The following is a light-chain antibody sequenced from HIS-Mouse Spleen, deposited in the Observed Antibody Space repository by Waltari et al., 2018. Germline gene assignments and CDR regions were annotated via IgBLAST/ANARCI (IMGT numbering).Light chain of an antibody. CDR3: CSYAGSYTYV. Sequence: QSALTQPRSVSGSPGQSVTISCTGTSSDVGGYNYVSWYQKHPGKAPKLMIFDVSKRPAGVPDRVSGSKSGNTASLTISGLQAEDEADYYCCSYAGSYTYVFGTGTKVTVL. V-gene: IGLV2-11*01. J-gene: IGLJ1*01. CDR1: SSDVGGYNY. CDR2: DVS.